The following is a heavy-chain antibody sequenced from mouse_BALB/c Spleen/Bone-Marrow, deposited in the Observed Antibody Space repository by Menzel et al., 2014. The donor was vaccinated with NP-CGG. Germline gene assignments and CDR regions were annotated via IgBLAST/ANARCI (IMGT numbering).Heavy chain of an antibody. CDR2: IDPANGNT. Sequence: EVKLVESGAELVKPGASVKLSCTASGFNIKDTYTHWVKQRPEQGLEWIGRIDPANGNTKYDPKFQGKATITADTSSNTAYLQLSSLTSEDTAVYYCATMITDWYFGVWGAGTTVTVSS. V-gene: IGHV14-3*02. D-gene: IGHD2-4*01. J-gene: IGHJ1*01. CDR1: GFNIKDTY. CDR3: ATMITDWYFGV.